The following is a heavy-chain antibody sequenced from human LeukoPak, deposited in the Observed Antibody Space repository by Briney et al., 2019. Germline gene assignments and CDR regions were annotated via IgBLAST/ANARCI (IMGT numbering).Heavy chain of an antibody. CDR3: ARLPLGYCSSTSCYGFDP. Sequence: SVKVSCKASGGTFSSYAISWVRQAPGQGLEWMGGIIPIFGTANYAQKFQGRVTITADESTSTAYMELSSLRSEDTAVYYCARLPLGYCSSTSCYGFDPWGQGTLVTVSS. CDR1: GGTFSSYA. CDR2: IIPIFGTA. D-gene: IGHD2-2*01. V-gene: IGHV1-69*13. J-gene: IGHJ5*02.